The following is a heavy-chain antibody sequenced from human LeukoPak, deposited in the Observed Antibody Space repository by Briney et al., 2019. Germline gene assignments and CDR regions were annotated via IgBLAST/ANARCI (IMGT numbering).Heavy chain of an antibody. CDR2: IVVGSGNT. CDR1: GFTFTSSA. J-gene: IGHJ6*02. Sequence: ASVKVSCKASGFTFTSSAMQWVRQARRQRLEWIGWIVVGSGNTNYAQKFQERVTITRDMSTSTAYMELSSLRSEDTAVYYCAAGPYYYDSSGYLYYYYGMDVWGQGTTVTVSS. V-gene: IGHV1-58*02. D-gene: IGHD3-22*01. CDR3: AAGPYYYDSSGYLYYYYGMDV.